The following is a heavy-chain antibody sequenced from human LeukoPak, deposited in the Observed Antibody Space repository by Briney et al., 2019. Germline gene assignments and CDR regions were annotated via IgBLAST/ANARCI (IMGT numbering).Heavy chain of an antibody. CDR2: IYTSGST. CDR3: ARGATYDFWSGYSVGWFDP. Sequence: SETLSLTCTVSGGSVSSYYWSWIRQPAGKGLEWIGRIYTSGSTNYNPSLKSRVTMSVDTSKNQFSLKLSSVTAADTAVYYCARGATYDFWSGYSVGWFDPWGQGTLVTVSS. CDR1: GGSVSSYY. V-gene: IGHV4-4*07. D-gene: IGHD3-3*01. J-gene: IGHJ5*02.